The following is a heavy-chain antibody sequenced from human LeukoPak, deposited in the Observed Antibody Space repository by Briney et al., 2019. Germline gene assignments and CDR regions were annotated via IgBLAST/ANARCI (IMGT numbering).Heavy chain of an antibody. CDR3: ARDAYSGFSYSYNMDY. V-gene: IGHV1-2*02. Sequence: GASVKVSCKASGYTFTSYYMHWVRQAPGQGLEWMGWINPNSGGTNYAQKFQGRVTMTRDTSINTAYMELSSLTSDDTAMYYCARDAYSGFSYSYNMDYWGQGTLVTVSS. D-gene: IGHD5-18*01. J-gene: IGHJ4*02. CDR1: GYTFTSYY. CDR2: INPNSGGT.